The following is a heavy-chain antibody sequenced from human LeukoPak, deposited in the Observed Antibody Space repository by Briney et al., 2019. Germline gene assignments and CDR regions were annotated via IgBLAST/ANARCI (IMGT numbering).Heavy chain of an antibody. CDR2: IIPIFGTA. V-gene: IGHV1-69*01. Sequence: ASVKVSCKASGGTFSGYAISWLRQAPGQGLEWMGGIIPIFGTANYAQKFQGRVTITADESTSTAYMELSSLRSEDTAVYYCAREVLYCSSTSCPWGDYWGQGTLVTVSS. CDR1: GGTFSGYA. CDR3: AREVLYCSSTSCPWGDY. J-gene: IGHJ4*02. D-gene: IGHD2-2*01.